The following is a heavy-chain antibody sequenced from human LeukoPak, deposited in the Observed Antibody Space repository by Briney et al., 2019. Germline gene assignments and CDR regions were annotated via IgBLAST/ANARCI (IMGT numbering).Heavy chain of an antibody. CDR2: ISGSGGTT. D-gene: IGHD3-9*01. Sequence: GGSLRLSCAASGFTFSSYAMSWVRQAPGKGLEWVSTISGSGGTTYYADSVKGRFTISRDNSKNTLYLQMNSLRAEDTAVYFCAKDLYYDILTGFWDYWGQGTLVTVSS. V-gene: IGHV3-23*01. CDR3: AKDLYYDILTGFWDY. J-gene: IGHJ4*02. CDR1: GFTFSSYA.